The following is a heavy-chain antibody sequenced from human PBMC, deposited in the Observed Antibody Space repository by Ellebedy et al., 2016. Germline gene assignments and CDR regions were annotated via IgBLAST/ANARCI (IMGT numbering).Heavy chain of an antibody. D-gene: IGHD3-10*01. CDR2: IFYSGST. V-gene: IGHV4-59*12. CDR3: AREFSALWFGESLSGMDV. CDR1: GGSISNYY. Sequence: SETLSLTCTVSGGSISNYYWSWIRQPPGKGLEWIGYIFYSGSTNYNPSLKSRVTISIDTSKNQFSLRLSSVTAADTAVYYCAREFSALWFGESLSGMDVWGQGTTVTVSS. J-gene: IGHJ6*02.